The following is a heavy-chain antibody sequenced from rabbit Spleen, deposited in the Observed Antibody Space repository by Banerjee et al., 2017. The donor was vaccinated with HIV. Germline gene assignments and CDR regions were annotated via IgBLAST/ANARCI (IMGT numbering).Heavy chain of an antibody. Sequence: QEQLEESGGDLVKPEGSLTLTCTASGFSFSSNYWICWVRQAPGKGLEWIGCINTINDVTWYASWAKGRFTISKTSSTTVTLQMTSLTAADTATYFCARDVNVGSYDFNLWGPGTLVTVS. CDR2: INTINDVT. D-gene: IGHD5-1*01. V-gene: IGHV1S45*01. CDR3: ARDVNVGSYDFNL. J-gene: IGHJ4*01. CDR1: GFSFSSNYW.